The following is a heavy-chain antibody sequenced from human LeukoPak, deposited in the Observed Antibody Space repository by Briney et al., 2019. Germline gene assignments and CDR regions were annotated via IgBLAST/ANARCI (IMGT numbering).Heavy chain of an antibody. J-gene: IGHJ4*02. CDR3: AWDSRGPYRG. V-gene: IGHV3-74*01. Sequence: PEGSLRLSCAASGFTFSSYWMHWVRQAPGKGLVWVSRIDGDGSSTSYADSVKGRFTISRDNAKNTLYLQMNSLRAEDTAVYYCAWDSRGPYRGWGQGTLVTVSS. CDR1: GFTFSSYW. CDR2: IDGDGSST. D-gene: IGHD3-16*01.